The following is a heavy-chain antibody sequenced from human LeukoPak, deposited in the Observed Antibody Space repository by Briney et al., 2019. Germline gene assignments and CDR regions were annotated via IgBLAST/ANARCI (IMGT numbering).Heavy chain of an antibody. CDR1: GYTFTSYD. Sequence: ASVKVSCKASGYTFTSYDINWVRQATGQGLEWMGWMNPNSGNTGYAQKFQGRVTITRNTSISTAYMELSSLRSEDTAVYYCAREAVVVPAAMTVYYYYYMDVWGKGTTVTVSS. V-gene: IGHV1-8*03. J-gene: IGHJ6*03. D-gene: IGHD2-2*01. CDR2: MNPNSGNT. CDR3: AREAVVVPAAMTVYYYYYMDV.